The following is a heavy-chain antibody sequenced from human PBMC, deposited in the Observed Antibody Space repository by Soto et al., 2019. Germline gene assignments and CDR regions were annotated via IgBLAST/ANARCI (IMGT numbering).Heavy chain of an antibody. D-gene: IGHD3-10*01. Sequence: GGSLRLSCAASGFTFSSYGMHWVRQAPGKGLEWVAVIWYDGSNKYYADSVKGRFTISRDNSKNTLYLQMNSLRAEDTAVYYCARDSNYGSGSYEFDYWGQGTLVTVSS. V-gene: IGHV3-33*01. CDR3: ARDSNYGSGSYEFDY. J-gene: IGHJ4*02. CDR1: GFTFSSYG. CDR2: IWYDGSNK.